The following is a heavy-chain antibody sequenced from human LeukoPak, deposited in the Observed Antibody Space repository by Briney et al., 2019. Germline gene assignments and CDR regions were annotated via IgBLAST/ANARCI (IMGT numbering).Heavy chain of an antibody. J-gene: IGHJ3*02. CDR1: GGSFSGYY. Sequence: SETLSLTCAVYGGSFSGYYWSWIRQPPGKGLEWIGEINHSGSTNYNPSLKSRVTISVDTSKNQFSLKLSSVTAADTAVYYCARGSNIVVVPAASDASDIWGQGTMVTVSS. CDR3: ARGSNIVVVPAASDASDI. CDR2: INHSGST. D-gene: IGHD2-2*01. V-gene: IGHV4-34*01.